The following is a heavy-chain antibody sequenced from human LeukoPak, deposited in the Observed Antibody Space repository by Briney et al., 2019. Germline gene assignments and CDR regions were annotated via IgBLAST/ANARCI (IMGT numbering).Heavy chain of an antibody. V-gene: IGHV4-39*02. CDR3: ASIFYYSVPF. CDR1: GGSITSPENY. CDR2: FYYSGDT. J-gene: IGHJ4*02. D-gene: IGHD3-10*02. Sequence: SETLSLTCTVSGGSITSPENYWGWVRQPPEKGLEWIGNFYYSGDTYYNSSLRSRVTLSVDTSQNHFSLRLTSMTAADTAVYYCASIFYYSVPFWGQGALIIVSS.